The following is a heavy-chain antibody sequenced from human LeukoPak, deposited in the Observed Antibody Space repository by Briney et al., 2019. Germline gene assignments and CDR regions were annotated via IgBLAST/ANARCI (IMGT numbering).Heavy chain of an antibody. J-gene: IGHJ3*02. V-gene: IGHV4-30-4*08. D-gene: IGHD3-22*01. CDR1: GGSISSGDYY. CDR2: IYYSGTT. Sequence: TLSLTCTVSGGSISSGDYYWSWIRQPPGKGLGWIRYIYYSGTTYYNPSLKSRVTISVDTSKNQFSLKLSSVTAADTAVYYCARDRPLTYYYDSSGYSDAFDIWGQGTMVTVSS. CDR3: ARDRPLTYYYDSSGYSDAFDI.